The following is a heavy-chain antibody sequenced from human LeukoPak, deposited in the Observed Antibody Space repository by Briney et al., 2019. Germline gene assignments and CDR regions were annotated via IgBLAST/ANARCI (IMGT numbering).Heavy chain of an antibody. D-gene: IGHD3-10*01. CDR3: AKDGRYYYGFRGYYYYMDV. V-gene: IGHV3-23*01. CDR2: ISGSGGST. Sequence: GGSLRLSCAASGFTFTNYWMSWVRQAPGKGLEWVSAISGSGGSTYYADSVKGRFTISRDNSKNTLYLQMNSLRAEDTAVYYCAKDGRYYYGFRGYYYYMDVWGKGTTVTISS. CDR1: GFTFTNYW. J-gene: IGHJ6*03.